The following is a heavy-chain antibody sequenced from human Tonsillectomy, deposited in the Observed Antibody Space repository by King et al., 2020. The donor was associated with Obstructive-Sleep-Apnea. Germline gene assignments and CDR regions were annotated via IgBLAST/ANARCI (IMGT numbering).Heavy chain of an antibody. CDR3: ASLPSEGLYYYDSSGFPLDI. V-gene: IGHV5-10-1*01. D-gene: IGHD3-22*01. CDR1: GYSFTSYW. Sequence: AQLVQSGAEVKKPGESLRISCKGSGYSFTSYWISWVRQMPGKGLEWMGRIDPSDSYTNYSPSFQGHVTISADKSISTAYLQWSSLKASDTAMYYCASLPSEGLYYYDSSGFPLDIWGQGTMVTVSS. J-gene: IGHJ3*02. CDR2: IDPSDSYT.